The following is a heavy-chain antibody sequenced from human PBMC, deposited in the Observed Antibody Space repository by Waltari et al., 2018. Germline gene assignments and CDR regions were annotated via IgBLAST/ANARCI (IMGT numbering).Heavy chain of an antibody. CDR3: ARDSPLEPHYYYYGMDV. V-gene: IGHV1-69*01. CDR2: INPIIGTA. D-gene: IGHD1-1*01. Sequence: QVQLVQSGAEVKKPGSSVKVSCKASGGTFNSYAISWVRQAPGQGLEWMGGINPIIGTATYAQKFQGRVTITADESTSTAYMELSSLRSEDTAVYYCARDSPLEPHYYYYGMDVWGQGTTVTVSS. CDR1: GGTFNSYA. J-gene: IGHJ6*02.